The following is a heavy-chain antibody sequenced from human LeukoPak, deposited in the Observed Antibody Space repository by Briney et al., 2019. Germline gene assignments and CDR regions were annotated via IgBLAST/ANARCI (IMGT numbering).Heavy chain of an antibody. Sequence: PSETLSLTCSVSGGSISSFCWSWIRQPPGKGLEWIGHIYTSGSTNDNPSLKSRVTMSVDTNNNQFSLKLSSVTAADTAVYYCARGPRGYSSSWYVQGFDYWGQGTLVTVSS. CDR2: IYTSGST. CDR1: GGSISSFC. J-gene: IGHJ4*02. CDR3: ARGPRGYSSSWYVQGFDY. D-gene: IGHD6-13*01. V-gene: IGHV4-4*07.